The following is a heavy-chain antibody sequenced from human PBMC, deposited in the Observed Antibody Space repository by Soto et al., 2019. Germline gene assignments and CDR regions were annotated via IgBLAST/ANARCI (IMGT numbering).Heavy chain of an antibody. Sequence: QVQLVQSGAEVKKPGSSVKVSCKASGGTLSSFAISWVRQAPGQGLEWIGGIIPLWGSTSYAQKFQGRVTITADESTNTAYMELNGLRSEDTAVYYCARDSSSWYVVDYWGQGTLVTVSS. CDR3: ARDSSSWYVVDY. CDR1: GGTLSSFA. J-gene: IGHJ4*02. CDR2: IIPLWGST. V-gene: IGHV1-69*01. D-gene: IGHD6-13*01.